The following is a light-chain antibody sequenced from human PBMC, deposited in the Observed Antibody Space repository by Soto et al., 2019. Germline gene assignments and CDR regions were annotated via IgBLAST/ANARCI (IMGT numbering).Light chain of an antibody. CDR1: NIGSKS. CDR3: QVWDSRSEHWV. Sequence: SYELTQSPSVSVAPGQTARITCGGNNIGSKSVHWYQQKPGQAPVAVVYDDSDRPSGIPERFSGSNSGNKATLTISRIEAGDEADFYCQVWDSRSEHWVFGGGTKLTVL. J-gene: IGLJ3*02. V-gene: IGLV3-21*02. CDR2: DDS.